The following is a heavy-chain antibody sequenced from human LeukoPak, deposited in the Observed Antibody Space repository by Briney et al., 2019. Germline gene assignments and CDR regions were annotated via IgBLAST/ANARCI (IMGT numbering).Heavy chain of an antibody. D-gene: IGHD1-26*01. J-gene: IGHJ4*02. Sequence: GGSLRLSCAASGFTFSSYWMHRVRQAPGKGLVWVSRINSDGSSTSYADSVKGRFTISRDDAKNTLYLQMNSLRAEDTAVYYCARDLRGSYYFDYWGQGTLVTVSS. CDR3: ARDLRGSYYFDY. V-gene: IGHV3-74*01. CDR2: INSDGSST. CDR1: GFTFSSYW.